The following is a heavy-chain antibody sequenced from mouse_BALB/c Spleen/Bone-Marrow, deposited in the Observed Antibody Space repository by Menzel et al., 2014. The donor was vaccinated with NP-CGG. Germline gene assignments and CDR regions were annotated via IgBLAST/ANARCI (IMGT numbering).Heavy chain of an antibody. CDR3: TRDAMDY. CDR1: GFTFSSYT. Sequence: DVKLVESGGGLVKPGGSLKLSCAASGFTFSSYTMSWVRQTPEKRLEWVATISSGGSYTYYPDSVKGRFTISRDNAKNTLYLQMSSLNSEDTAMYYCTRDAMDYWGQGTSVTVSS. CDR2: ISSGGSYT. V-gene: IGHV5-6-4*01. J-gene: IGHJ4*01.